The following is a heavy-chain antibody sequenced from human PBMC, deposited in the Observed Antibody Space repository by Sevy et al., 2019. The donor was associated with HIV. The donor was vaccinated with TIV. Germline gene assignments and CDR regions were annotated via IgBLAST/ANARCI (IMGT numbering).Heavy chain of an antibody. CDR1: GFTFSNAW. V-gene: IGHV3-15*01. D-gene: IGHD3-9*01. Sequence: GGSLRLSCAASGFTFSNAWMSWVRQAPGKGLEWVGRIKSKTDGGTTDDAEPVKGRFTISRDDSKNTLYLQMNSLKTEDTAVYYCTADILTGYFDYWGQGTLVTVSS. J-gene: IGHJ4*02. CDR3: TADILTGYFDY. CDR2: IKSKTDGGTT.